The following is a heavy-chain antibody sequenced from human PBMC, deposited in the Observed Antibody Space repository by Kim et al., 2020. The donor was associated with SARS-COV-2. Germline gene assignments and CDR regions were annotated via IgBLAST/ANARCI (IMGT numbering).Heavy chain of an antibody. CDR1: GGTFSSYA. CDR2: IIPIFGTA. V-gene: IGHV1-69*13. Sequence: SVKVSCKASGGTFSSYAISWVRQAPGQGLEWMGGIIPIFGTANYAQKFQGRVTITADESTSTAYMELSSLRSEDTAVYYCARDTGGDYDDAFDIWGQGTMVTVSS. J-gene: IGHJ3*02. CDR3: ARDTGGDYDDAFDI. D-gene: IGHD4-17*01.